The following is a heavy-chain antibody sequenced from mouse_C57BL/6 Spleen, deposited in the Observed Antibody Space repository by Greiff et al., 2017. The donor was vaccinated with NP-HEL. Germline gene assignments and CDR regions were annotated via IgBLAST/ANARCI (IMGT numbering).Heavy chain of an antibody. CDR1: GFNIKDDY. Sequence: EVKLVESGAELVRPGASVKLSCTASGFNIKDDYMHWVKQRPEQGLEWIGWIDPENGDTEYASKFQGKATITADTSSNTAYLQLSSLTSEDTAVYYCVLRRVDYWGQGTTLTVSS. D-gene: IGHD2-12*01. CDR3: VLRRVDY. J-gene: IGHJ2*01. CDR2: IDPENGDT. V-gene: IGHV14-4*01.